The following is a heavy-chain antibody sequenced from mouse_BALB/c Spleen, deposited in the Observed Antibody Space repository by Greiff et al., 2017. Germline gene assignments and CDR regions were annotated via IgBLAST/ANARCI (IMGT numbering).Heavy chain of an antibody. V-gene: IGHV14-4*02. Sequence: EVQLQQSGAELVRSGASVKLSCTASGFNIKDYYMHWVKQRPEQGLEWIGWIDPENGDTEYAPKFQGKATMTADTSSNTAYLQLSSLTSEDTAVYYCNAWGTTVVSTGNAMDYWGQGTSVTVSS. J-gene: IGHJ4*01. CDR3: NAWGTTVVSTGNAMDY. D-gene: IGHD1-1*01. CDR2: IDPENGDT. CDR1: GFNIKDYY.